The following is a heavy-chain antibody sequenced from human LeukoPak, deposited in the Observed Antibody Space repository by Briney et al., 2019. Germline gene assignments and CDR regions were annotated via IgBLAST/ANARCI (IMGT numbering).Heavy chain of an antibody. V-gene: IGHV1-8*01. CDR1: GYTFTNYD. D-gene: IGHD4-17*01. J-gene: IGHJ5*02. Sequence: ASVKVSCKASGYTFTNYDINWVRQAPGQGLEWMGWMNPNSGNTGYAQEFQGRVTISRNTSISTTYMELSSMRSEDTGVYYCARSIALRKDLRRDWFDPWGQGTQVTVSS. CDR3: ARSIALRKDLRRDWFDP. CDR2: MNPNSGNT.